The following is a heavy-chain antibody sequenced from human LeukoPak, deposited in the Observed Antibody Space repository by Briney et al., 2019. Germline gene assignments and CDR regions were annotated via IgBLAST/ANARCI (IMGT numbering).Heavy chain of an antibody. CDR3: AAGRHSSSWQYYFYYYGMDV. CDR2: INHSGST. CDR1: GGSFSGYY. D-gene: IGHD6-13*01. V-gene: IGHV4-34*01. Sequence: KPSETLSLTCAVYGGSFSGYYWSWIRQPPGKGLEWIGEINHSGSTNYNPSLKSRVTISLDTTKNQFSLKLSSVTAADTAVYYCAAGRHSSSWQYYFYYYGMDVWGQGTTVTVSS. J-gene: IGHJ6*02.